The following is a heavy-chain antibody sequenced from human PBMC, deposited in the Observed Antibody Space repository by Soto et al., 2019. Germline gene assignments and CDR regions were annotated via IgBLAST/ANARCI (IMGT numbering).Heavy chain of an antibody. J-gene: IGHJ5*02. CDR2: FDPEDGET. CDR1: GYTLTELS. Sequence: ASVKVSCKVSGYTLTELSMHWVLHAPGKGLEWMGGFDPEDGETIYAQKFQGRVTMTEDTSTDTAYMELSSLRSEDTAVYYCATWEMTAVTTSWFDPWGQGTLVTVSS. D-gene: IGHD4-17*01. CDR3: ATWEMTAVTTSWFDP. V-gene: IGHV1-24*01.